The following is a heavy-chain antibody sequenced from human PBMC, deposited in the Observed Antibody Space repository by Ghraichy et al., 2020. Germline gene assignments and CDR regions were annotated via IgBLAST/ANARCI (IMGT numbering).Heavy chain of an antibody. D-gene: IGHD6-13*01. J-gene: IGHJ4*02. Sequence: GSLRLSCAVSGFTLSSHWMHWVRQAPGKGLVWVSRIHPDGSDTTYADSVKGRFTISRDNAENMVYLQMNSLRAEDAAVYYCVRDRTVAGTGPHFDYWGQGTLVTVSS. V-gene: IGHV3-74*01. CDR2: IHPDGSDT. CDR3: VRDRTVAGTGPHFDY. CDR1: GFTLSSHW.